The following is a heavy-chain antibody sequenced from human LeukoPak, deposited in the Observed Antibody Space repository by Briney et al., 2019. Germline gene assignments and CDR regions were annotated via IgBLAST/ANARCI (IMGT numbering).Heavy chain of an antibody. CDR3: ARRGTMRKPVDY. CDR1: GGSISSYY. J-gene: IGHJ4*02. D-gene: IGHD3-10*01. V-gene: IGHV4-39*01. Sequence: SETLSLTCTVSGGSISSYYWSWIRQPPGKGLEWIGSIYYSGSTYYNPSLKSRVTISVDTSKNQSSLKLSSVTAADTAVYYCARRGTMRKPVDYWGQGTLVTVSS. CDR2: IYYSGST.